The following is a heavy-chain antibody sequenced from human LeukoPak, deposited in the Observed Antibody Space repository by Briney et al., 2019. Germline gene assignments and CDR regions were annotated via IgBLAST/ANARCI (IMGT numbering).Heavy chain of an antibody. CDR3: AKDRFGCVDY. Sequence: GGSLRLSCAASGFTFSSYRMHWLRQAPGKGLEWVAVISYDGSNKYYADSVKGRFTISRDNSKNTLYLQMNSLRAEDTAVYYCAKDRFGCVDYWGQGTLVTVSS. CDR2: ISYDGSNK. D-gene: IGHD3-16*01. V-gene: IGHV3-30*18. J-gene: IGHJ4*02. CDR1: GFTFSSYR.